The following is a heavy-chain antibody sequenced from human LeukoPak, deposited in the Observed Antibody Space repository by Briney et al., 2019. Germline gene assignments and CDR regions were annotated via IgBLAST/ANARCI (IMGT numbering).Heavy chain of an antibody. D-gene: IGHD5-12*01. CDR2: IYTSGST. Sequence: SETLSLTCAVYGGSFSGYYWSWIRQPAGKGLEWIGRIYTSGSTNYSPSLKSRVTISVDTSKSQLSPKLSSVTAADTAVYYCAWLPSYWGQGTQVTVSS. V-gene: IGHV4-59*10. J-gene: IGHJ4*02. CDR1: GGSFSGYY. CDR3: AWLPSY.